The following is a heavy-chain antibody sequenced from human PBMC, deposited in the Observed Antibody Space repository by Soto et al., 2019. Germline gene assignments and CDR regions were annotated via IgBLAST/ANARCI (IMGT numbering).Heavy chain of an antibody. CDR1: GFTFSSYW. CDR3: ARVSSGWSAPDY. CDR2: INSDGSST. J-gene: IGHJ4*02. Sequence: GVSLRLSCAASGFTFSSYWMHWVRQAPGKGLVWVSRINSDGSSTSYADSVKGRFTISRDNAKNTLYLQMNSLRAEDTAVYYCARVSSGWSAPDYWGQGILVTVSS. D-gene: IGHD6-19*01. V-gene: IGHV3-74*01.